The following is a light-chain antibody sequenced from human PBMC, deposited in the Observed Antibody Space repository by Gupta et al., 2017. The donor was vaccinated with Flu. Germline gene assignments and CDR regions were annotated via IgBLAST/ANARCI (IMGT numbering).Light chain of an antibody. Sequence: QSVLPQPPSASGTPGQRVAISCSVSNSNIGGNSVNWYQQFPGTAPKLLIHSNHQRPSGVPDRFSGSKSGTSASLAISGLQAEDDADYFCATWDDSTKGWVFGGGTKLTVL. J-gene: IGLJ3*02. CDR1: NSNIGGNS. V-gene: IGLV1-44*01. CDR3: ATWDDSTKGWV. CDR2: SNH.